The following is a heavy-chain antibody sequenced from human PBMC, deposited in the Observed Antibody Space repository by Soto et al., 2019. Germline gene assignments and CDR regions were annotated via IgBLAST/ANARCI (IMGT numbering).Heavy chain of an antibody. Sequence: SLRLSCAASGFTFGDYAMQWVRQAPGKGLEWVSAISWNSGSIDYADSVKGRFTISRDNAKNSLYLQMNSLRAEDTALYYCAKSHTTSGWYVTTDHWGQGTRVTVSS. V-gene: IGHV3-9*01. D-gene: IGHD6-19*01. J-gene: IGHJ4*02. CDR3: AKSHTTSGWYVTTDH. CDR2: ISWNSGSI. CDR1: GFTFGDYA.